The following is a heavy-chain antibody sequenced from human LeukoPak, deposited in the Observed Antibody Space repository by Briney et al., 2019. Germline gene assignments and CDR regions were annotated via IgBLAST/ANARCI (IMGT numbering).Heavy chain of an antibody. CDR2: IYPGDSDT. V-gene: IGHV5-51*01. CDR1: GYHFTSFW. D-gene: IGHD1-26*01. J-gene: IGHJ4*02. CDR3: ARLPIRGYSPHYYFDY. Sequence: GGSLKISCKGSGYHFTSFWIGWVRQMPGKGLEWMGIIYPGDSDTRYSPSFQGQVTISADKSISTAYLQWSSLKASDTAMYYCARLPIRGYSPHYYFDYWGQGTLVTVSS.